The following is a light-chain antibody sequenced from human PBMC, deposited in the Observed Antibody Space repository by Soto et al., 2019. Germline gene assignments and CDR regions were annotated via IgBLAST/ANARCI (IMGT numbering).Light chain of an antibody. Sequence: QSVLTQPPSASGSPGQSVTISCTGTSGDVGGYDYVSWYQQHPGKAPKLMIYEVTKRPLGVPDRFSGSKSGNTASLTVSGLQAEDEGDYFCKSYAGSNTYVFGSGTKVTVL. CDR1: SGDVGGYDY. CDR2: EVT. CDR3: KSYAGSNTYV. V-gene: IGLV2-8*01. J-gene: IGLJ1*01.